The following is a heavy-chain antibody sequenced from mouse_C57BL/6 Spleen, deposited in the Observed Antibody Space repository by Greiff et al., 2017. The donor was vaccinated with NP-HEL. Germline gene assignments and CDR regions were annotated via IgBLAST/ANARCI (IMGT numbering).Heavy chain of an antibody. D-gene: IGHD1-1*01. Sequence: EVQLQQSGPGLVKPSQSLSLTCSVTGYSITSGYYWNWIRQFPGNKLEWMGYISYDGSNNYNPSLKNRISITRDTSKNQFFLKLNSVTTEDTATYYCARETGSDAYAMDYWGQGTSVTVSS. V-gene: IGHV3-6*01. CDR2: ISYDGSN. CDR1: GYSITSGYY. CDR3: ARETGSDAYAMDY. J-gene: IGHJ4*01.